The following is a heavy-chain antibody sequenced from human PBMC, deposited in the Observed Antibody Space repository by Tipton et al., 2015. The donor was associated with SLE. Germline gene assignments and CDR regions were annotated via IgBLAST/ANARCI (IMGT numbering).Heavy chain of an antibody. D-gene: IGHD3-3*01. CDR2: IKGDESGT. V-gene: IGHV3-7*01. CDR3: ASARYYDFWK. Sequence: SLRLSCAASIFSLTDSWMTWVRQAPGKGLEWVATIKGDESGTFYVDSVKGRFTISRDNAKNSLYLQMNSLRAEDTAVYFCASARYYDFWKWGQGTLVTVSS. J-gene: IGHJ4*02. CDR1: IFSLTDSW.